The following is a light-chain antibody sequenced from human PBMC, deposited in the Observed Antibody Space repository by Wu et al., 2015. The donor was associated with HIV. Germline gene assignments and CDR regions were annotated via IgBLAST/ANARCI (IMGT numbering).Light chain of an antibody. J-gene: IGKJ2*01. Sequence: ASVGDRVTVTCRASQDISNYLAWYQQKPGKAPKLLIYGASTLQSGVPSRFSGSGSGTDFTLTINSLQPEDFATYYCLQFKIHPRNFGQGTKLEIK. CDR3: LQFKIHPRN. CDR2: GAS. V-gene: IGKV1-9*01. CDR1: QDISNY.